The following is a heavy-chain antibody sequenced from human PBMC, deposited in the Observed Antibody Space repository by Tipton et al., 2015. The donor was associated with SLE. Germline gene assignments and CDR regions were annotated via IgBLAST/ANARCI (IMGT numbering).Heavy chain of an antibody. J-gene: IGHJ4*02. CDR3: ARDKGGALIDF. CDR2: MSAYTGDT. D-gene: IGHD3-16*01. V-gene: IGHV1-18*03. Sequence: QLVQSGGEVKRPGASVKVSCKASGYTYRTYAINWVRQAPGQGLEWMGWMSAYTGDTNYAPKFKGRVTMTTDPSTDTASMELRSLTSDDMAVYFCARDKGGALIDFWGQGSPVTVSS. CDR1: GYTYRTYA.